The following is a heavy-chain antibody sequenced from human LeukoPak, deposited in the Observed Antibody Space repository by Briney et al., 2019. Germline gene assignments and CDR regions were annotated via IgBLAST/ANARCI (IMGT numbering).Heavy chain of an antibody. J-gene: IGHJ4*02. CDR2: IFPIFATA. V-gene: IGHV1-69*13. D-gene: IGHD1-26*01. CDR3: ARESGSYEAYFDY. CDR1: GYTFTGYY. Sequence: SVKVSCKSSGYTFTGYYMHWVRQAPGQGLEWMGRIFPIFATANYAQKFQGRVTITADESTSTAYMELSSLRSEDTAVYYCARESGSYEAYFDYWGQGTLVTVSS.